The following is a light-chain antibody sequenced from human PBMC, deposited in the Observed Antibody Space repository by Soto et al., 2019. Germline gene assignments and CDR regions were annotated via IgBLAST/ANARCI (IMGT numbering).Light chain of an antibody. CDR2: GAS. CDR3: QQYNNWPL. V-gene: IGKV3-15*01. Sequence: EIVMTQSPATLSVSQGEGATVSCRASQSVNNNLAWYQQKPGQAPRLLIYGASTRATGIPARFSGSGSGTEFTLTISSLQSEDFAVYYCQQYNNWPLFGQGTKVDI. J-gene: IGKJ1*01. CDR1: QSVNNN.